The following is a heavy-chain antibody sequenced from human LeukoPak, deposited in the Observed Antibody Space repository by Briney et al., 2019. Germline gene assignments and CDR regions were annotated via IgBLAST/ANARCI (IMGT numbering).Heavy chain of an antibody. D-gene: IGHD2-15*01. V-gene: IGHV3-33*08. Sequence: GGSLRLSCAASGFTFSSYWMSWVRQAPGKGLEWVAVIWYDGSNKYYADSVKGRFTISRDNSKNTLYLQMNSLRAEDTAVYYCAREGSILPLDYWGQGTLVTVSS. CDR3: AREGSILPLDY. CDR2: IWYDGSNK. J-gene: IGHJ4*02. CDR1: GFTFSSYW.